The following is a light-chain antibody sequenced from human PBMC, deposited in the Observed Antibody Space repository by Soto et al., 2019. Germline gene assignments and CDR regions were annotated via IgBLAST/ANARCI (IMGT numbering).Light chain of an antibody. CDR1: TSDVGGFDS. CDR2: EAS. V-gene: IGLV2-14*01. Sequence: QSALTQPASVSGSPGQSITISCTATTSDVGGFDSVSWYQQHPGTAPRVIIYEASNRPSGVSYRFSGSKSANTASLTISGLQADDEADYYCSSYTTSNTGLFGGGTKLTVL. J-gene: IGLJ3*02. CDR3: SSYTTSNTGL.